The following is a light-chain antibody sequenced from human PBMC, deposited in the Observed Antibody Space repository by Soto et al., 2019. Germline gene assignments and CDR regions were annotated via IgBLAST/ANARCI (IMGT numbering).Light chain of an antibody. CDR2: DVS. CDR3: CSFAGNYIYV. Sequence: QSALTQPRSVSGSPGQSVTISCTGTSSDVGGYNYVSWHLRHPGKAPKVMIYDVSKRPSGVPDRFSGSKSGNTASLTISGLQSEDEADYYCCSFAGNYIYVFGNGTKVTVL. J-gene: IGLJ1*01. V-gene: IGLV2-11*01. CDR1: SSDVGGYNY.